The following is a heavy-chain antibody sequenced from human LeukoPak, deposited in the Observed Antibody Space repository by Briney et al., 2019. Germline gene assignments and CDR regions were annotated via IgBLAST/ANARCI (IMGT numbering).Heavy chain of an antibody. CDR1: GYTFTSYG. Sequence: ASVKVSCKASGYTFTSYGISWVRQAPGQGLEWMGWISAYNGNTNYAQKLQGRVTMTTDTSTSTAYMELRSLRSDDTAVYYCARDSKVRGEYPLGCWGQGTLVTVSS. CDR3: ARDSKVRGEYPLGC. D-gene: IGHD3-10*01. J-gene: IGHJ4*02. CDR2: ISAYNGNT. V-gene: IGHV1-18*04.